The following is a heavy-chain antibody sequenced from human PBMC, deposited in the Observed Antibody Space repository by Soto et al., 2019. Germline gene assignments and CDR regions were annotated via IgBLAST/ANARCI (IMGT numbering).Heavy chain of an antibody. CDR1: GYTFTSYD. D-gene: IGHD3-22*01. J-gene: IGHJ1*01. CDR3: AISPAYYYNTSGYRHPVPAEYFQH. CDR2: MNPNSGNT. V-gene: IGHV1-8*01. Sequence: ASVKVSCKASGYTFTSYDINWVRQATGQGLEWMGWMNPNSGNTGYAQKFQGRVTMTRNTSISTAYMELSSLRSEDTAVYYCAISPAYYYNTSGYRHPVPAEYFQHWG.